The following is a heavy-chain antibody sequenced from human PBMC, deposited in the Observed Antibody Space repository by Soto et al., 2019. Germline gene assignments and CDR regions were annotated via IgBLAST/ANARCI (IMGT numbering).Heavy chain of an antibody. CDR3: TKWHTYSNDSLGFSGFDC. CDR1: GFTFSSSA. V-gene: IGHV3-23*01. D-gene: IGHD3-22*01. CDR2: ISVGDGSP. J-gene: IGHJ4*01. Sequence: EVQVSESGGGLVQPGGSLRLSCTASGFTFSSSAMTWVRQAPGKGLEGVSAISVGDGSPSYADSVQGRFTISSENSKNTVYLHMNSLRADDSAAYYCTKWHTYSNDSLGFSGFDCWGQGTQVTVSS.